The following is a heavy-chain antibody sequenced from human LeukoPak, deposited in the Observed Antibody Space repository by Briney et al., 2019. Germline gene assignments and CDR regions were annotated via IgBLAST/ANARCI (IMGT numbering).Heavy chain of an antibody. CDR2: IHCGDSDT. Sequence: GESLKISCKGSEYSFTKYWIGWVRQMPGKGLEWMGIIHCGDSDTRYSPSFQGQVIFSVDKSITTAYLQWSSLKASDTAMYYCASGSSYFDYWGQGTLVTVSS. J-gene: IGHJ4*02. V-gene: IGHV5-51*01. CDR3: ASGSSYFDY. CDR1: EYSFTKYW.